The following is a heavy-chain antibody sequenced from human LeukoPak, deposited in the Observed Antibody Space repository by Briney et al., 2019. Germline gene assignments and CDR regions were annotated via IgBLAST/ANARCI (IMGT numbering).Heavy chain of an antibody. D-gene: IGHD1-1*01. J-gene: IGHJ2*01. V-gene: IGHV4-59*01. CDR2: IYYSGST. Sequence: SETLSLTCTVSGGSISSYYWSWIRQPPGKGLEWIGYIYYSGSTNYNPSLKSRVTISVDTSKNQFSLKLGSVTAADTAVYYCARDRNWNWYFDLWGRGTLVTVSS. CDR1: GGSISSYY. CDR3: ARDRNWNWYFDL.